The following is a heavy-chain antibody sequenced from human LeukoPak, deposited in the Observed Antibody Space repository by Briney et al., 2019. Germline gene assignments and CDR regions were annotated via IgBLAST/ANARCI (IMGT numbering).Heavy chain of an antibody. CDR2: IKQDGSEK. J-gene: IGHJ4*02. D-gene: IGHD3-10*01. CDR3: ARGTYYYGSGSYYFFDY. V-gene: IGHV3-7*04. CDR1: GFTLSSYW. Sequence: GGSLRLSCAASGFTLSSYWMSWVRQAPGKGREWVANIKQDGSEKYYVDSVKGRFTISRDNAKNSLYLQMSSLRAEDTAVYYCARGTYYYGSGSYYFFDYWGQGTLVTVSS.